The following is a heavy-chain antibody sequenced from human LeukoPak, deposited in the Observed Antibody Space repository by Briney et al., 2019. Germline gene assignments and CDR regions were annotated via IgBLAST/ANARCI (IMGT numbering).Heavy chain of an antibody. CDR1: GFTFSSYA. CDR3: AKDIWYYFDY. CDR2: ISGSGGST. V-gene: IGHV3-23*01. Sequence: GGSLSLSCAASGFTFSSYAMSGVRQAPGKGLEWVSAISGSGGSTYYADSVKGRFTISRDNSKNTLYLQMNSLRAEDTAVYYCAKDIWYYFDYWGQGTLVTVSS. J-gene: IGHJ4*02. D-gene: IGHD2-8*02.